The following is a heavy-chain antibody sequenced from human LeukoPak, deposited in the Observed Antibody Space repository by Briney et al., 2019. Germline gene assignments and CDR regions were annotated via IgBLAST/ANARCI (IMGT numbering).Heavy chain of an antibody. J-gene: IGHJ4*02. Sequence: SETLSLTCTVSGGSISSSSYYWGWIRQPPGKGLEWIGSIYHSGSTYYNPSLKSRVTISVDTSKNQFSLKLSSVTAVDTAVYYCASRYSSGWHSDYWGQGTLVTVSS. CDR2: IYHSGST. CDR1: GGSISSSSYY. D-gene: IGHD6-19*01. CDR3: ASRYSSGWHSDY. V-gene: IGHV4-39*07.